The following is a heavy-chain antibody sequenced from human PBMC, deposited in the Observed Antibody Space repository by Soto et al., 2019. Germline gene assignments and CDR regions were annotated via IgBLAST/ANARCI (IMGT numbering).Heavy chain of an antibody. J-gene: IGHJ5*02. V-gene: IGHV3-11*01. CDR2: ISSSGSTI. D-gene: IGHD5-18*01. Sequence: PGGSLRLSCAASGFTFSDYYMSWIRQAPGKGLEWVSYISSSGSTIYYADSVKGRFTISRDNAKNSLYLQMNSLRAEDTAVYYCARDLRWGYSYGNWFDPWGQGTLVTVSS. CDR3: ARDLRWGYSYGNWFDP. CDR1: GFTFSDYY.